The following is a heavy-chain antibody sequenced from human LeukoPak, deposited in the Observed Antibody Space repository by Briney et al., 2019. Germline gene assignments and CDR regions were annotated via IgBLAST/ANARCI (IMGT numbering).Heavy chain of an antibody. V-gene: IGHV3-23*01. CDR3: AKDLPDRFRTFDY. CDR1: GFTFSSYA. D-gene: IGHD3-16*01. Sequence: GGSLRLSCAASGFTFSSYAMNWVRQAPEKGLEWVSCITGSGSSTYYADSVKGRFTIFRDNSRNILYLQMNSLRAEDTAVYFCAKDLPDRFRTFDYWGQGTLVTVSS. CDR2: ITGSGSST. J-gene: IGHJ4*02.